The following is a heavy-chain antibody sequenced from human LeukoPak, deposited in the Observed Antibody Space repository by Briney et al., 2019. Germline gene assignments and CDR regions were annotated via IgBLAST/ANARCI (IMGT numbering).Heavy chain of an antibody. CDR1: DFTFSNYW. CDR3: ASCVGLAAAGVQKTYYYYGMDV. J-gene: IGHJ6*02. V-gene: IGHV3-7*02. CDR2: IKQDGSEK. D-gene: IGHD6-13*01. Sequence: GGSLRLSRAGSDFTFSNYWMSWVRQAPGKGLEWVANIKQDGSEKYYVDSVKGRFTISRDNAKNSLYLQMNSLRAEDTAVYYCASCVGLAAAGVQKTYYYYGMDVWGQGTTVTVSS.